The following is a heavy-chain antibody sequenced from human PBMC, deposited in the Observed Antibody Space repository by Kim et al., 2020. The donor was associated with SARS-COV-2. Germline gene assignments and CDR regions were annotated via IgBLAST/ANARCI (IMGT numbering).Heavy chain of an antibody. D-gene: IGHD3-22*01. V-gene: IGHV3-15*01. J-gene: IGHJ4*02. CDR3: TSQQRITMIVVVIFPDY. Sequence: PGKGRFTISRDDSKNTLYLQMNSLKTEDTAVYYCTSQQRITMIVVVIFPDYWGQGTLVTVSS.